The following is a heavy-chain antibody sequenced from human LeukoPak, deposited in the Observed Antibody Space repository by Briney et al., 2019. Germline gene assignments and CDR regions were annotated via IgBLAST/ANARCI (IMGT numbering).Heavy chain of an antibody. CDR1: GFTFSSYD. V-gene: IGHV3-13*01. CDR2: IGTAGDT. CDR3: ARQLSRGYYYYGMDV. J-gene: IGHJ6*02. Sequence: GGSLRLSCAASGFTFSSYDMHWVRQATGKGLEWVSAIGTAGDTYYPGSVKGRFTISRENAKYSLYLQMNSLRAGDTAVYYCARQLSRGYYYYGMDVWGQGTTVTVSS.